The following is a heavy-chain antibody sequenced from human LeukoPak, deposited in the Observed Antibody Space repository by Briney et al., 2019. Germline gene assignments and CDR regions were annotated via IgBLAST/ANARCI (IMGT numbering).Heavy chain of an antibody. Sequence: GGSLRLSCAASGFTFSNYWMSWVRQAPGKGLEWVANIKQDGSEKYYVDSVKGRFTISRDNAKNSLYLQMNSLRAEDTAVHYCARTPLPAAINYYYYYYMDVWGKGTTVTVSS. D-gene: IGHD2-2*01. CDR3: ARTPLPAAINYYYYYYMDV. J-gene: IGHJ6*03. CDR2: IKQDGSEK. CDR1: GFTFSNYW. V-gene: IGHV3-7*01.